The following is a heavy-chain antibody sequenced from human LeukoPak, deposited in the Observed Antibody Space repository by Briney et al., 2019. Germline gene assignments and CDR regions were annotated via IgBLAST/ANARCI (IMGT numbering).Heavy chain of an antibody. J-gene: IGHJ4*02. CDR3: ARARVTMIVVVTPPVYFDY. V-gene: IGHV1-2*02. D-gene: IGHD3-22*01. Sequence: ASVKVSCKASGYTFTGYYMHWARQAPGQGLEWMGWINPNSGGTNYAQKFQGRVTMTRDTSISTAYMELSRLRSDDTAVYYCARARVTMIVVVTPPVYFDYWGQGTLVTVSS. CDR2: INPNSGGT. CDR1: GYTFTGYY.